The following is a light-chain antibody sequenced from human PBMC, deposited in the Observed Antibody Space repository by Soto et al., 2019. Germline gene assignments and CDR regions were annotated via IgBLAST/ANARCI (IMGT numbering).Light chain of an antibody. CDR1: QSVLYSSNNKNY. J-gene: IGKJ4*01. Sequence: DIVMTQSPDSLAVSLGERATINCKSSQSVLYSSNNKNYLAWYQQKPGQPPKLLIYWASTRESGVPDRFSGSGSKTDFTLTISSMQAEDAAVYYCQQYYSTPPTFGGGTKVEIK. CDR2: WAS. CDR3: QQYYSTPPT. V-gene: IGKV4-1*01.